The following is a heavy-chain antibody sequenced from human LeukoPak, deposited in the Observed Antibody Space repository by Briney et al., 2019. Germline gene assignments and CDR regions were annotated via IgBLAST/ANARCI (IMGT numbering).Heavy chain of an antibody. V-gene: IGHV3-66*01. Sequence: GGSLRLSCAASGFTLSSNYMSWVRQAPGKGLEWVSVIYSGGSTYYADSVKGRFTISRDNSKNTLYLQMNSLRAEDTAVYYCASPPSGWTSGYWGQGTLVTVSS. J-gene: IGHJ4*02. CDR3: ASPPSGWTSGY. D-gene: IGHD2-15*01. CDR2: IYSGGST. CDR1: GFTLSSNY.